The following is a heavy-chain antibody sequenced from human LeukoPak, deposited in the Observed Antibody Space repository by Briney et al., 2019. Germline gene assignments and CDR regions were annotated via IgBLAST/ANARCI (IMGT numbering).Heavy chain of an antibody. Sequence: GGSLRLSCAASGFTFSSYSMNWVRQAPGKGLEWVSSISSSSSYIYYADSVKGRFTISRDNAKNSLYLQMNSLRAEDTAVYYCARGVVVVVAATRGGWFDPWGQGTLVTVSS. D-gene: IGHD2-15*01. J-gene: IGHJ5*02. V-gene: IGHV3-21*01. CDR2: ISSSSSYI. CDR1: GFTFSSYS. CDR3: ARGVVVVVAATRGGWFDP.